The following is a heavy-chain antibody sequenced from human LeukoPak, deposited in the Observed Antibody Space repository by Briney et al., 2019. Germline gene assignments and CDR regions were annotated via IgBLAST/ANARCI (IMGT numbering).Heavy chain of an antibody. D-gene: IGHD1-1*01. V-gene: IGHV4-4*07. CDR1: GGAISSYY. CDR2: IYTSGST. CDR3: ARDDGYNWNDY. J-gene: IGHJ4*02. Sequence: PSETLSLTCTVSGGAISSYYWSWIRQPAGKGLEWIRRIYTSGSTNYNPSLKSRVTMSVDTSKNQFSLKLSSVTAADTAVYCCARDDGYNWNDYWGQGTLVTVSS.